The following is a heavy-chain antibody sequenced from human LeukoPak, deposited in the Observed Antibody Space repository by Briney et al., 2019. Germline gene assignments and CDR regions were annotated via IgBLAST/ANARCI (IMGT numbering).Heavy chain of an antibody. Sequence: LSETLSLTCAVYGGSFSGYYWSWIRQPPGKGLEWIGEINHSGSTNYNPSLKSRVTISVDTSKNQFSLKLSSVTAADTAVYYCARGGPDIVVVPAALYYYYMDVWGKGTTVTVSS. CDR2: INHSGST. V-gene: IGHV4-34*01. CDR1: GGSFSGYY. D-gene: IGHD2-2*01. CDR3: ARGGPDIVVVPAALYYYYMDV. J-gene: IGHJ6*03.